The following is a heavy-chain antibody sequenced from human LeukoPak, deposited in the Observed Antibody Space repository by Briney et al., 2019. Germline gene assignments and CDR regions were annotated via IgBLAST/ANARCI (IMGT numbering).Heavy chain of an antibody. Sequence: GGALRLSCAASGFTFSKAWMSWVRQAPGKGREWVGRIKSKTDGGTTDYAAPVKGRFTISRDDSKNTLYLQMNSLKTEDTAVYYCTTDSWNYYDSSGQPFPWGQGTLVTVSS. CDR2: IKSKTDGGTT. J-gene: IGHJ5*02. CDR3: TTDSWNYYDSSGQPFP. V-gene: IGHV3-15*01. CDR1: GFTFSKAW. D-gene: IGHD3-22*01.